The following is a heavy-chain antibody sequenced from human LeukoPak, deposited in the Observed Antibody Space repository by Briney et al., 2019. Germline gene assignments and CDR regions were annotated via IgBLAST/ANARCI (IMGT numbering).Heavy chain of an antibody. Sequence: GGSLRLSCAASGFTFSDSIMHWVRQASRKGLEWVGRIRSKANDYATAYATSVKGRFTLSRDDSMNTAYLQMNSLKAEDTAVYYCIRGAMGGSYYGLDVWGQGATVTVSS. CDR3: IRGAMGGSYYGLDV. J-gene: IGHJ6*02. CDR1: GFTFSDSI. CDR2: IRSKANDYAT. V-gene: IGHV3-73*01. D-gene: IGHD2-2*01.